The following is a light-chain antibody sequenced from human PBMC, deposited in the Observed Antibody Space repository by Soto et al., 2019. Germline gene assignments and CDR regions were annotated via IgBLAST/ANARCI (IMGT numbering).Light chain of an antibody. CDR1: QSVGSF. V-gene: IGKV3-15*01. CDR3: QQYTNWPSWT. CDR2: GAS. J-gene: IGKJ1*01. Sequence: EKVMTQSPATLSMSPGERATLSCRASQSVGSFLAWYHQKPAQAPTLLIYGASTRATGIPAGFSGSGSGTAFTLTISSLQSEDFAVFYCQQYTNWPSWTFGQGTKVE.